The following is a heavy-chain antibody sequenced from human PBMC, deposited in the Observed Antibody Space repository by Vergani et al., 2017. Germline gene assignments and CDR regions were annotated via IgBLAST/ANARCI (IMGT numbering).Heavy chain of an antibody. D-gene: IGHD2-2*01. J-gene: IGHJ2*01. V-gene: IGHV3-21*01. CDR3: ARGIVVVPAHPPDFDL. CDR1: GFTFSSYS. Sequence: EVQLVESGGGLVKPGGSLRLSCAASGFTFSSYSMNWVRQAPGKGLEWVSSISSSSSYIYYADSVKGRFTISRDNAKNSLYLQMNSLRAEDTAVYYCARGIVVVPAHPPDFDLWGRGTLVTVSS. CDR2: ISSSSSYI.